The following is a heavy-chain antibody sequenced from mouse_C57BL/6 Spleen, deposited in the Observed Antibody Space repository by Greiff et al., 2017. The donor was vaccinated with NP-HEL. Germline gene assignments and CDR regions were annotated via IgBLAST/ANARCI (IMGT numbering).Heavy chain of an antibody. Sequence: EVKLVESGGGLVKPGGSLKLSCAASGFTFSDYGMHWVRQAPEKGLEWVAYISSGSSTIYYADTVKGRFTISRDNAKNTLFLQMTSLRSEDTAMYYCARNWASAWFAYWGQGTLVTVSA. V-gene: IGHV5-17*01. CDR1: GFTFSDYG. D-gene: IGHD4-1*01. CDR3: ARNWASAWFAY. CDR2: ISSGSSTI. J-gene: IGHJ3*01.